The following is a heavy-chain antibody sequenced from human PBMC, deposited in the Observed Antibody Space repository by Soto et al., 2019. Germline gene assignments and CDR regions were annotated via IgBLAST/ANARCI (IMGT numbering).Heavy chain of an antibody. CDR2: ISYDGSDK. CDR3: ARRKTVTTGHYYYYIDF. V-gene: IGHV3-30*03. J-gene: IGHJ6*03. CDR1: EFSFSAYG. Sequence: QVQLVESGGGVVRPGRSLRLSCVASEFSFSAYGMHWVRLAPGKGLQWVAVISYDGSDKYYADSVKGRFTISRDDSKNTLYLQMNSLRREDTAIYYCARRKTVTTGHYYYYIDFWGKGTTVTVS. D-gene: IGHD4-17*01.